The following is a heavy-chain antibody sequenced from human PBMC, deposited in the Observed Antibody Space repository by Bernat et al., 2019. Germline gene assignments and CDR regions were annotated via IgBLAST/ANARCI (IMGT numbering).Heavy chain of an antibody. CDR2: IKSKTDGGTT. Sequence: EVQLVESGGGLVKPGGSLRLSCAASGFTFSNAWMNWVRQAPGKGLEWVGRIKSKTDGGTTDYAAPVKGRFTISRDDSKNTLYLQMNSLRAEDTAVYYCARRVRYYYDSSGPKMSYYYYGMDVWGQGTTVTVSS. D-gene: IGHD3-22*01. J-gene: IGHJ6*02. CDR1: GFTFSNAW. CDR3: ARRVRYYYDSSGPKMSYYYYGMDV. V-gene: IGHV3-15*07.